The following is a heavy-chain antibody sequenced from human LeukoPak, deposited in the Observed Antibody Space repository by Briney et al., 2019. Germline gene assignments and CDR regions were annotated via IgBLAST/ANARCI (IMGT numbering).Heavy chain of an antibody. D-gene: IGHD1-20*01. CDR1: GGSISSGDYY. J-gene: IGHJ4*02. Sequence: SETLSLTCTVSGGSISSGDYYWSWIRQPAGKGLEWIGRIYTSGSTNYNPSLKSRVTISVDTSKNQFSLKLSSVTAADTAVYYCAREEYNWKSQLFDYWGQGTLVTVSS. CDR3: AREEYNWKSQLFDY. CDR2: IYTSGST. V-gene: IGHV4-61*02.